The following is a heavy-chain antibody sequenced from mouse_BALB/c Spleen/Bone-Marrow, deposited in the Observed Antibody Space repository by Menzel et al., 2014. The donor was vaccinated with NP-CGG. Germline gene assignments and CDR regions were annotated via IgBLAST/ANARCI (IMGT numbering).Heavy chain of an antibody. CDR1: GFDFSGYW. J-gene: IGHJ3*01. D-gene: IGHD2-3*01. V-gene: IGHV4-1*02. Sequence: EVKLQESGSGLVQPGGSLKLSCAASGFDFSGYWMSWVRQAPGKGLEWIGEINPDSSTTNYTPSLKDKFIIPRDNAKNTLYLQMSKVRSEDTALYYCARNDGYSFAYWGQGTLVTVSA. CDR2: INPDSSTT. CDR3: ARNDGYSFAY.